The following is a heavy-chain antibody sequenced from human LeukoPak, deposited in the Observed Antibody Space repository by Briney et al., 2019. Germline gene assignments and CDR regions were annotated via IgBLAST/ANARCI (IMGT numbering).Heavy chain of an antibody. CDR1: GGSISSSSYY. CDR2: IYYSGST. D-gene: IGHD5-18*01. CDR3: ATPSDTAMVPEWYFDL. Sequence: SETLSLTCTVSGGSISSSSYYWGWIRQPPGKGLEWIGSIYYSGSTYHNPSLKSRVTISVDTSKNQFSLKLSSVTAADTAVYYCATPSDTAMVPEWYFDLWGRGTLVTVSS. J-gene: IGHJ2*01. V-gene: IGHV4-39*01.